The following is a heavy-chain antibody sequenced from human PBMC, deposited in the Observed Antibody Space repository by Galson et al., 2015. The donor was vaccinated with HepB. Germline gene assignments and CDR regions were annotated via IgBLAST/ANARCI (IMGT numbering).Heavy chain of an antibody. V-gene: IGHV3-9*01. J-gene: IGHJ6*02. CDR3: AKDIWAGKYDSKYYYYGMDV. CDR1: GFTFDDYA. CDR2: ISWNSGTI. Sequence: SLRLSCAASGFTFDDYAMHWVRQAPGKSLEWVSGISWNSGTIGYADSVKGRFTISRDNAKNSLYLQMNSLRAEDTALYYCAKDIWAGKYDSKYYYYGMDVWGQGTTVTVSS. D-gene: IGHD3-16*01.